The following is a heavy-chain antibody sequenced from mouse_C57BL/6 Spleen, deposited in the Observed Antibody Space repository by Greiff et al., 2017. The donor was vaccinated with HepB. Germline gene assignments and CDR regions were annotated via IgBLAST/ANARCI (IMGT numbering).Heavy chain of an antibody. CDR1: GFSLTSYG. CDR2: IWSGGST. CDR3: ASFITTVVPYYAMDY. D-gene: IGHD1-1*01. Sequence: VQLVESGPGLVQPSQSLSITCTVSGFSLTSYGVHWVRQSPGKGLEWLGVIWSGGSTDYNAAFISRLSISKDNSKSQVFFKMNSLQADDTAIYYCASFITTVVPYYAMDYWGQGTSVTVSS. V-gene: IGHV2-2*01. J-gene: IGHJ4*01.